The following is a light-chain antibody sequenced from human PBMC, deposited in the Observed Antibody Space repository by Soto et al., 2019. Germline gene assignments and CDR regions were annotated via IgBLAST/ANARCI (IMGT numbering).Light chain of an antibody. Sequence: EIVMTQSPATLSVSPGERATLSCRASQSVSSNLAWYQQKPGQAPRLLIYGASTRATGIPARFSGSGSGTELTLTISSLQSEDFVVYYCQQYNNWPRTFCQGTKVEIK. J-gene: IGKJ1*01. V-gene: IGKV3-15*01. CDR2: GAS. CDR1: QSVSSN. CDR3: QQYNNWPRT.